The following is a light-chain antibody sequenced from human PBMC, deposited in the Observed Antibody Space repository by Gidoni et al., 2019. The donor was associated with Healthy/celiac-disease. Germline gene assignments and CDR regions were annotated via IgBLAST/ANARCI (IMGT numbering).Light chain of an antibody. CDR3: QQYGSSPIT. CDR1: QSVSSSY. V-gene: IGKV3-20*01. Sequence: EIVLTQSPGTLSLSPGERDTLSCRASQSVSSSYLAWYQPKPGQTPRLLVYGASSRATGIPDRFSGSGSGTAFTLTISRLEPEDFSVYYCQQYGSSPITFGPGTKVDIK. CDR2: GAS. J-gene: IGKJ3*01.